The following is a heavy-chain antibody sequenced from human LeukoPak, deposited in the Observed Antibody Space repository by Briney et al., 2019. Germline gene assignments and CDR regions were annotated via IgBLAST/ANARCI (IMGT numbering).Heavy chain of an antibody. D-gene: IGHD3-10*01. V-gene: IGHV3-21*01. Sequence: ETLSLTCAVYGGSFSGYYWSWIRQPPGKGLEWVSSISSSSSYIYYADSVKGRFTISRDNAKNSLYLQMNSLRAEDTAVYYCARGEYYYGSGSYYNQTDYWGQGTLVTVSS. CDR2: ISSSSSYI. CDR3: ARGEYYYGSGSYYNQTDY. J-gene: IGHJ4*02. CDR1: GGSFSGYY.